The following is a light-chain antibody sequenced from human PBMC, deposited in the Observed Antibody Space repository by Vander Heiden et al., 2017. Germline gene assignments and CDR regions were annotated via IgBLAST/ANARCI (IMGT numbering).Light chain of an antibody. CDR1: SSDVGSYNL. Sequence: QSITISCTGTSSDVGSYNLVSWYQQHPGKAPKLMIYGVSKRPSGVSDRFSGSKSGNTASLTISGLQAEDGADYYCCAYSGSSTLVFGGGTKLTVL. V-gene: IGLV2-23*02. CDR2: GVS. J-gene: IGLJ2*01. CDR3: CAYSGSSTLV.